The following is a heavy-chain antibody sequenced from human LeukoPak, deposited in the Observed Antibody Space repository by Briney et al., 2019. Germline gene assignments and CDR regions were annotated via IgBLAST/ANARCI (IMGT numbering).Heavy chain of an antibody. D-gene: IGHD2-2*01. Sequence: SETLSLTCTVSGGTISSGGYYWSWIRQHPGKGLEWIGYIYYSGSTYYTPSLKSRVTISVDTSKNQFSLKLSSVTAADTAVYYCAREIVVVPAATYTWFDPWGQGTLVTVSS. V-gene: IGHV4-61*08. CDR1: GGTISSGGYY. CDR2: IYYSGST. CDR3: AREIVVVPAATYTWFDP. J-gene: IGHJ5*02.